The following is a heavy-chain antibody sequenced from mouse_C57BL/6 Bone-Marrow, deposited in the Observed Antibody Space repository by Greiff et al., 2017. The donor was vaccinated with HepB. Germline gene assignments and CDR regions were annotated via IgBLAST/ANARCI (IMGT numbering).Heavy chain of an antibody. J-gene: IGHJ2*01. D-gene: IGHD1-1*01. CDR2: IDPNSGGT. CDR1: GYTFTSYW. V-gene: IGHV1-72*01. CDR3: AVYYYGSSYFDY. Sequence: QVQLKESGAELVKPGASVKLSCKASGYTFTSYWMHWVKQRPGRGLEWIGRIDPNSGGTKYNEKFKSKATLTVDKPSSTAYMQLSSLTSEDSAVYYCAVYYYGSSYFDYWGQGTTLTVSS.